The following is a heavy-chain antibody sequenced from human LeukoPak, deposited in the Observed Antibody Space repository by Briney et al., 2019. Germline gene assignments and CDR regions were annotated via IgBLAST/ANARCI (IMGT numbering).Heavy chain of an antibody. J-gene: IGHJ6*03. CDR1: GFTFSDYY. D-gene: IGHD3-3*01. CDR2: ISSSGSTI. V-gene: IGHV3-11*04. Sequence: PGGSLRLSCAASGFTFSDYYMSWIRQAPGKGLEWVSYISSSGSTIYYADSVKGRFTISRDNAKNSLYLQMNSLRAEDTAVYYCARSFLEGKYYYYYMDVWGKGTTVTVSS. CDR3: ARSFLEGKYYYYYMDV.